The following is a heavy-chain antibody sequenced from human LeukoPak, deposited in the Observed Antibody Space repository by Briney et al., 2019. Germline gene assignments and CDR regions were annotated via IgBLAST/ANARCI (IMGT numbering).Heavy chain of an antibody. D-gene: IGHD1-26*01. CDR2: IYYSGST. CDR1: GGSISSYY. J-gene: IGHJ3*02. CDR3: ARDTSGSYIDAFDI. Sequence: SETLSLTCTVSGGSISSYYWSWIRQPPGKGLEWIGYIYYSGSTNYNPSLKSRVTISVDTSKNQFSLKLSSVTAAVTAVYYCARDTSGSYIDAFDIWGQGTMVTVSS. V-gene: IGHV4-59*01.